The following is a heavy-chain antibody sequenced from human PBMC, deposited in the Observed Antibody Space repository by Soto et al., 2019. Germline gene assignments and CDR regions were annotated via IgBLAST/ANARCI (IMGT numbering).Heavy chain of an antibody. V-gene: IGHV3-74*01. CDR1: GFTFSSYW. Sequence: EVQLVESGGGLVQPGGSLRLSCAASGFTFSSYWMHWVRQAPGKGLVWVSRINSDGSSTTYADSVKGRCTISRDNAKNTLYLQMNSLSAEDTAVYYCARRGNNQGLGYWGQGILVTVSS. CDR2: INSDGSST. J-gene: IGHJ4*02. CDR3: ARRGNNQGLGY. D-gene: IGHD3-16*01.